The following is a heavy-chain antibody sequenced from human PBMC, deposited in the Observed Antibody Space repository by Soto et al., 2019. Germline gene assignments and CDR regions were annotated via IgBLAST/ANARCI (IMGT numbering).Heavy chain of an antibody. J-gene: IGHJ6*02. CDR2: IGTAGDT. Sequence: EEQLVESGGNLVQPGGSLRLSCAASGFTFSSYDMHWVRQATGKGLEWVSAIGTAGDTYYSGSVKGRFTVSRENVKNSWYLQMNSLRAGDTAVYYCARGGDCSKTSCYWARLYYGLDVWGQGTTVTVSS. CDR1: GFTFSSYD. D-gene: IGHD2-2*01. V-gene: IGHV3-13*01. CDR3: ARGGDCSKTSCYWARLYYGLDV.